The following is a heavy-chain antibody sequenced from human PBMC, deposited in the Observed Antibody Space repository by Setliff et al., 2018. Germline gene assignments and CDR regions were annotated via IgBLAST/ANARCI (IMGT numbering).Heavy chain of an antibody. Sequence: SETLSLTCTVSDDSISSRHYYWSWIRQPAGKGLEWLGQIYTSWSTNYNPSLKGRVTISLDTSNDQFSLEMTSVTAADAAVYYCARDGDDYSAFKIWGQGTVVTVSS. CDR1: DDSISSRHYY. V-gene: IGHV4-61*09. CDR2: IYTSWST. D-gene: IGHD4-4*01. J-gene: IGHJ3*02. CDR3: ARDGDDYSAFKI.